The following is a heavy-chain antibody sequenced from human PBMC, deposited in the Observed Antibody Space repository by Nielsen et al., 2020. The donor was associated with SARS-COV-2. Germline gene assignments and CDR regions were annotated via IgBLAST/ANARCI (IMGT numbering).Heavy chain of an antibody. CDR2: IRSKANSYAT. CDR1: GFTFSRYA. J-gene: IGHJ4*02. CDR3: TRHERH. V-gene: IGHV3-73*01. Sequence: GESLKISCAASGFTFSRYAMHWVRQASGKGLEWVGRIRSKANSYATAYAASVKGRFTISRDDSKNTAYLQMNRRKTEDTAVYYCTRHERHWGQGTLVTVAS.